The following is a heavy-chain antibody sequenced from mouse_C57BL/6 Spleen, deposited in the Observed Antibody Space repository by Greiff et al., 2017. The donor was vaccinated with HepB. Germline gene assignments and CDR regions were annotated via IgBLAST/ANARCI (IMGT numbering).Heavy chain of an antibody. CDR3: ARRYYGSSYWDFDV. V-gene: IGHV1-69*01. D-gene: IGHD1-1*01. CDR2: IDPSDSYT. Sequence: QVQLQQPGAELVMPGASVKLSCTASGYTFTSYWMHWVKQRPGQGLEWIGEIDPSDSYTNYNQKFKGKSTLTVDKSSSTTYMQLSSLTTEDSAVYYWARRYYGSSYWDFDVWGTGTTVTVAS. J-gene: IGHJ1*03. CDR1: GYTFTSYW.